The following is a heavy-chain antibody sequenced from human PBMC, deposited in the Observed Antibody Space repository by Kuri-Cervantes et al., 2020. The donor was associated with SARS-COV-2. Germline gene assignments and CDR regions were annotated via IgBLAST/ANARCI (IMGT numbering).Heavy chain of an antibody. V-gene: IGHV1-2*02. J-gene: IGHJ4*02. D-gene: IGHD1/OR15-1a*01. Sequence: ASVKVSCKASGYTFTGYYKHWVRQAPGRGLEWMGWINPNSGGTNYAQKFQGRVTMTRDTSISTAYMELSRLRSDDTAVYYCASSGITGTLTGFDYWGQGTLVTDSS. CDR3: ASSGITGTLTGFDY. CDR2: INPNSGGT. CDR1: GYTFTGYY.